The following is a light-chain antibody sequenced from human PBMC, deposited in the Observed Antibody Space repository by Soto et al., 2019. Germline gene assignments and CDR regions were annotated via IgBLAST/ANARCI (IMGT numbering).Light chain of an antibody. Sequence: EIVLTQSPGILSLSPGERATLSCRASQSVSSNLAWYQQKPGQAPRLLIYGASTRATGIPARFSGSGSGTEFTLTISSLQSEDFAVYYCQQYNNWPPSWTFGQGTKVDI. V-gene: IGKV3-15*01. CDR1: QSVSSN. J-gene: IGKJ1*01. CDR3: QQYNNWPPSWT. CDR2: GAS.